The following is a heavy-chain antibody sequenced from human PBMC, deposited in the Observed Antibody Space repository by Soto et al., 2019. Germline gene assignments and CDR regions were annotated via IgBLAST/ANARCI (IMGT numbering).Heavy chain of an antibody. J-gene: IGHJ5*02. D-gene: IGHD3-10*01. CDR1: GGTFSSYA. V-gene: IGHV1-69*01. CDR3: AREDYYGSGSYYWFDP. Sequence: QVQLVQSGAEVKKPGSSVKVFCKASGGTFSSYAISWVRQAPGQGLEWMGGIIPIFGTANYAQKFQGRVTITADESTSTAYMELSSLRSEDTAVYYCAREDYYGSGSYYWFDPWGQGTLVTVSS. CDR2: IIPIFGTA.